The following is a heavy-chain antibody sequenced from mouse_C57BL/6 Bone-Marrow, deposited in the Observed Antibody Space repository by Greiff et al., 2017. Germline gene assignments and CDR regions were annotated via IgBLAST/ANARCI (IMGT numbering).Heavy chain of an antibody. Sequence: EVHLVESEGGLVQPGSSMKLSCTASGYTFSDYYMAWVRQVPEKGLEWVANIYYDGSSTYYLDSLKSRFIISRDNAKNSRYLQMSSLTSEDTAADYCARDGPSYYAMDYWGQGTSVTVSA. CDR3: ARDGPSYYAMDY. V-gene: IGHV5-16*01. CDR2: IYYDGSST. CDR1: GYTFSDYY. J-gene: IGHJ4*01.